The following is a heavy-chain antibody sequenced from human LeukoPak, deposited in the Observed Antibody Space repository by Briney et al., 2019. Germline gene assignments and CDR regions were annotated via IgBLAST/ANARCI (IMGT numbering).Heavy chain of an antibody. CDR3: ARDEPVYDILTGYHRRYGMDV. CDR1: GGSISSGGYY. D-gene: IGHD3-9*01. CDR2: IYYSGST. Sequence: SETLSLTCTVSGGSISSGGYYWSWLRQHPGKGLEWIGYIYYSGSTYYNPSLKSRVTISVDKSKNQFSLKLSSVTAADTAVYYCARDEPVYDILTGYHRRYGMDVWGQGTTVTVSS. V-gene: IGHV4-31*03. J-gene: IGHJ6*02.